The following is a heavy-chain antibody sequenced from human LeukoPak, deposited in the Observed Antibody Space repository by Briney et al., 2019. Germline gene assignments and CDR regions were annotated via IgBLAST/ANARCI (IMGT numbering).Heavy chain of an antibody. CDR1: GFTVSSNY. D-gene: IGHD6-19*01. J-gene: IGHJ4*02. Sequence: PGGSLRLSCAASGFTVSSNYMSWVRQAPGKGLEWVSVIYSGGSTYYADSVKGRFTISRDYSKNTLYLQMNSLRAEDTAVYYCARYLPGIAVAGPLGNWGQGTLVTVSS. CDR3: ARYLPGIAVAGPLGN. V-gene: IGHV3-53*01. CDR2: IYSGGST.